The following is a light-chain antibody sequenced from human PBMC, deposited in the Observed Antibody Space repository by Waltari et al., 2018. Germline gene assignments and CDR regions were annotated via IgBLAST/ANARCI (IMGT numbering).Light chain of an antibody. CDR1: SSDVGGYNY. CDR3: TSFTSSSTLV. J-gene: IGLJ1*01. V-gene: IGLV2-14*03. Sequence: QSALTQPASVSGSPGQSTTISCTGTSSDVGGYNYVSWYQQHPGKAPTLMIYDVSNWPSGVSHRFSGSKSGNTASLTISGLQPEDEADYYCTSFTSSSTLVFGTGTRVTVL. CDR2: DVS.